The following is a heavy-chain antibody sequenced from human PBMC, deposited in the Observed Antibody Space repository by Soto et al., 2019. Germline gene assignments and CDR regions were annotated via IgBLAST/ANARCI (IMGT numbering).Heavy chain of an antibody. CDR3: ARHWLSGSSND. CDR1: GSPFTSYD. D-gene: IGHD1-26*01. V-gene: IGHV1-8*01. J-gene: IGHJ4*02. CDR2: MNPNSGNT. Sequence: GASVKVSCKASGSPFTSYDINWVRQATGQGLEWMGCMNPNSGNTGYAQKFKGSVTMTRNTSISTAYMELSSLRSEDTAVYYCARHWLSGSSNDWGQGTLVTVSS.